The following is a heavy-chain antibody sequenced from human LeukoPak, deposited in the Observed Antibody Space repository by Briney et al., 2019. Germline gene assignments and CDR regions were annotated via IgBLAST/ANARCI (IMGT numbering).Heavy chain of an antibody. CDR1: GFTFRRYG. Sequence: AGGSLRLSCEVSGFTFRRYGMHWVRQAPGRGPEWVAIIWYDGSNKYYADPVKGRFTISRDNSDSTMYLQMHSLRAEDTAVYYCVRGPQGVVIPHFYYYMDVWSKGPTVTVSS. CDR2: IWYDGSNK. D-gene: IGHD3-3*01. CDR3: VRGPQGVVIPHFYYYMDV. V-gene: IGHV3-33*01. J-gene: IGHJ6*03.